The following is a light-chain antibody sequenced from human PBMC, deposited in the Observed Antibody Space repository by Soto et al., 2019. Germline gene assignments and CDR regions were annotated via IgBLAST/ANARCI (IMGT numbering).Light chain of an antibody. Sequence: SYELTQPPSVSVSPGQTASITCSGDKLGDKFVCWYRQRSGQSPVLVIYQDDKRPSGIPGRFSGSNSGDAATLTISGTQTMDEADYYCQAWDSSTAVFGGGTKVTVL. J-gene: IGLJ2*01. CDR3: QAWDSSTAV. CDR2: QDD. V-gene: IGLV3-1*01. CDR1: KLGDKF.